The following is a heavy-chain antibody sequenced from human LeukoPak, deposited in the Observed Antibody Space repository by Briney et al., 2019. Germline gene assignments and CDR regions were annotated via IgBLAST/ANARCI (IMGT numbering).Heavy chain of an antibody. CDR3: ARGTWAAGLDV. Sequence: SETLSLTCTVSGGHISIYYWNWIRQPAGKGLEYIGRIHTSESTNYTPSLKSRVTVSVDTSKKQFSLILRSVTAADTAIYYCARGTWAAGLDVWGKGTTVTVSS. J-gene: IGHJ6*03. V-gene: IGHV4-4*07. CDR1: GGHISIYY. D-gene: IGHD6-13*01. CDR2: IHTSEST.